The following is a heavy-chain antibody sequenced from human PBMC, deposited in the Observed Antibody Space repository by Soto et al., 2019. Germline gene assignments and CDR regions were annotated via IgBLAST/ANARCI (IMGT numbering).Heavy chain of an antibody. V-gene: IGHV3-48*03. CDR1: RYIFSRYD. CDR2: ISGSSSMI. D-gene: IGHD3-3*01. CDR3: ANDFWSEYS. Sequence: PGGSLRLSCASSRYIFSRYDMNWVRQAPGKGLGWVSYISGSSSMIYYADSVKGRFTNSRDNAKNSLYLQMNSLRAEDTAVYYCANDFWSEYSWGQGTLVTVSS. J-gene: IGHJ5*02.